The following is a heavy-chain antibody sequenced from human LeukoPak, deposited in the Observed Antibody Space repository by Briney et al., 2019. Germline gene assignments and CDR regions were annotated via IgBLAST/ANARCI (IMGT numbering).Heavy chain of an antibody. CDR3: AKDLSNYYGSPHWFDP. V-gene: IGHV3-66*01. Sequence: GGSLRLSCAASGFTVSSNYMSWVRQAPGKGLEWVSVIYSGGSTYYADSVKGRFTISRDNSKNTLYLQMNSLRAEDTAVYYCAKDLSNYYGSPHWFDPWGQGTLVTVSS. J-gene: IGHJ5*02. D-gene: IGHD3-10*01. CDR1: GFTVSSNY. CDR2: IYSGGST.